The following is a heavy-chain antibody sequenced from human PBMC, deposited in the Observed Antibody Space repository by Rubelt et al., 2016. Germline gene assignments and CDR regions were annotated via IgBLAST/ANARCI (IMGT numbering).Heavy chain of an antibody. Sequence: QLQLQESGPGLVKPSETLSLTCTVPGGSISSSPYYWGWLRQPPGKGLEWLGSIYSSGRPYYNPSLKSRVTISLDTSQNQFSLKLSPVTAADTAVYYCARHKDTIFTSPFDYWGQGTLVTVSS. CDR2: IYSSGRP. J-gene: IGHJ4*02. CDR1: GGSISSSPYY. D-gene: IGHD2-15*01. V-gene: IGHV4-39*01. CDR3: ARHKDTIFTSPFDY.